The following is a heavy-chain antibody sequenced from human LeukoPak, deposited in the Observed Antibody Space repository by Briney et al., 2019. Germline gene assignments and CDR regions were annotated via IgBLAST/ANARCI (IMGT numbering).Heavy chain of an antibody. CDR1: GASFSGYY. Sequence: SETLSLTCAVYGASFSGYYWSWIRQPPGKGLEWIGEINHSGSTNYNPSLKSRVTISVDTSKNQFSLKLSSVTAADTAVYYCARVRATYYDFWSGILDYWGQGTLVTVSS. D-gene: IGHD3-3*01. CDR3: ARVRATYYDFWSGILDY. CDR2: INHSGST. J-gene: IGHJ4*02. V-gene: IGHV4-34*01.